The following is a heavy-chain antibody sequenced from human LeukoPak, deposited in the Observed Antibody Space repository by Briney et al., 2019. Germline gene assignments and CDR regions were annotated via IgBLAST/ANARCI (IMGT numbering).Heavy chain of an antibody. CDR1: GDTFSSYA. J-gene: IGHJ4*02. CDR2: IIPIFGTA. D-gene: IGHD3-10*01. V-gene: IGHV1-69*01. Sequence: ASVKVTCKASGDTFSSYAISWVRQAPGQGLEWMGGIIPIFGTANYAQKFQGRVTITADESTSTAYMELSSLRSEDTAVYYCARKENVYYYFDYWGQGTLVTVSS. CDR3: ARKENVYYYFDY.